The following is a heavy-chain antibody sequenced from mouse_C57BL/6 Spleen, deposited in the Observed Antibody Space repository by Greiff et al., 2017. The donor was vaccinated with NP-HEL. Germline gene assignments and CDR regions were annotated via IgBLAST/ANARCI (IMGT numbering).Heavy chain of an antibody. CDR2: IYPGDGDT. J-gene: IGHJ3*01. D-gene: IGHD1-1*01. V-gene: IGHV1-82*01. CDR3: ASDYDGSSPFAY. CDR1: GYAFSSSW. Sequence: QVQLKQSGPELVKPGASVKISCKASGYAFSSSWMNWVKQRPGKGLEWIGRIYPGDGDTNYNGKFKGKATLTADKSSSTAYMQLSSLTSEDSAVYFCASDYDGSSPFAYWGQGTLVTVSA.